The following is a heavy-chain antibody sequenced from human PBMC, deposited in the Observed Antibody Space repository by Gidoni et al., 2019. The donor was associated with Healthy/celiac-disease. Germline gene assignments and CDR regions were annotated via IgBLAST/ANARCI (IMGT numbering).Heavy chain of an antibody. CDR2: ISSSTSYT. CDR3: ARRTSRRGPIDY. J-gene: IGHJ4*02. V-gene: IGHV3-11*06. Sequence: QVQLVESGGGLVKPGGSLRLSCAASGFTFSDYYMSWIRQAPGKGLEWVSYISSSTSYTNYADSVKGRFTISRDNAKNSLYLQMNSLRTEDTAVYYCARRTSRRGPIDYWGQGTLVTVSS. D-gene: IGHD1-1*01. CDR1: GFTFSDYY.